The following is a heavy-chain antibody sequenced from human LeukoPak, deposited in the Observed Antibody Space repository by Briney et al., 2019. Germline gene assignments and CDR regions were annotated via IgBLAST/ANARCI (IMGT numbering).Heavy chain of an antibody. CDR2: INHSGST. J-gene: IGHJ3*02. V-gene: IGHV4-34*01. CDR1: GGSISSYY. Sequence: SETLSLTCTVSGGSISSYYWSWIRQPPGKGLEWIGEINHSGSTNYNPSLKSRVTISVDTSKNQFSLKLSSVTAADTAVYYCATAYGGNPVAFDIWGQGTMVTVSS. D-gene: IGHD4-23*01. CDR3: ATAYGGNPVAFDI.